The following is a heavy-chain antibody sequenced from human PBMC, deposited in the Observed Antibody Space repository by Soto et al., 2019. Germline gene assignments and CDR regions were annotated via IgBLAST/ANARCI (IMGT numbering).Heavy chain of an antibody. CDR3: VRDSWEKLRSR. CDR1: GGTLSRYR. V-gene: IGHV1-69*05. J-gene: IGHJ4*02. D-gene: IGHD1-26*01. CDR2: IVPIYRTA. Sequence: SVKVACRASGGTLSRYRINWVRQDHEKGLEWVGGIVPIYRTADYSQKFQGRVTITTDESARTSYMEQRSLKSHDTAVYYCVRDSWEKLRSRWGQVNRITFSS.